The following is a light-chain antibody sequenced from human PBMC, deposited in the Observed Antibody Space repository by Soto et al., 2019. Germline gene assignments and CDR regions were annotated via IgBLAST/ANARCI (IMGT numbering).Light chain of an antibody. CDR1: QSISSW. J-gene: IGKJ1*01. CDR3: QQYNSYSRS. V-gene: IGKV1-5*03. Sequence: DIQMTQSPSTLSASVGDRVTITCRASQSISSWLAWYQQKPGKAPKLLIYKPSSLESGVPSRFGGSGSGTEFTLTISGLQPDDFATYYCQQYNSYSRSVGQGPKVEIK. CDR2: KPS.